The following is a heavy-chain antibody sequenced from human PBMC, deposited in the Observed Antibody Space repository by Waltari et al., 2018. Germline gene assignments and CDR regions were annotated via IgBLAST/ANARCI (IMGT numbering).Heavy chain of an antibody. V-gene: IGHV4-4*07. J-gene: IGHJ3*02. CDR3: ARWLPGNNYDYVWGSPSDAFDI. CDR1: GGSISSYY. D-gene: IGHD3-16*01. Sequence: QVQLQESGPGLVKPSETLSLTCTVSGGSISSYYWSWIRQPAGKGLEWIGRIYTSGSTNYNPSLKSRVTMSVDTSKNQFSLKLSSVTAADTAVYYCARWLPGNNYDYVWGSPSDAFDIWGQGTMVTVSS. CDR2: IYTSGST.